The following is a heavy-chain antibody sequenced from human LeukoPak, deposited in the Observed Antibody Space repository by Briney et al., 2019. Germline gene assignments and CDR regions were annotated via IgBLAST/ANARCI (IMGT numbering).Heavy chain of an antibody. CDR1: RFTFSTYG. J-gene: IGHJ4*02. CDR2: IKQDGSEK. D-gene: IGHD5-12*01. Sequence: KPGGSLRLSCAASRFTFSTYGMNWVRQAPGKGLEWVANIKQDGSEKYYVDSVKGRFTISRDNAKNSLYLQMNSLRAEDTAVYYCARVSDAPLRGWLRLFLEGYFDYWGQGTLVTVSS. CDR3: ARVSDAPLRGWLRLFLEGYFDY. V-gene: IGHV3-7*01.